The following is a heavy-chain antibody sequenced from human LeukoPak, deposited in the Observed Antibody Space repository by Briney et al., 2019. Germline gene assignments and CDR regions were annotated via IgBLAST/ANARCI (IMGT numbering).Heavy chain of an antibody. CDR1: GFTFSIYG. J-gene: IGHJ4*02. Sequence: GGSLRLSCAASGFTFSIYGMTWVRQASGKGLEWVSSISSSSVSRYYADSVKGRFTISRDNSKNTLYLQMNRLRAEDAALYYCAKTLSYTSGWVYWGQGTLVTVSS. CDR3: AKTLSYTSGWVY. V-gene: IGHV3-23*01. CDR2: ISSSSVSR. D-gene: IGHD6-19*01.